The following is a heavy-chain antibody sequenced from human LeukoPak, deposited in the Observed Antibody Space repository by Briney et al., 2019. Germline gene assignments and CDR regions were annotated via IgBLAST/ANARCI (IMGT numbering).Heavy chain of an antibody. CDR2: IYPGDSDT. CDR3: ARGRGVVPAAFNWFDP. V-gene: IGHV5-51*01. Sequence: GESLQISCKGSGYSFTSYWIGWVRQMPGKGLEWMGIIYPGDSDTRYSPSFQGQVTISADKSISTAYLQWSSLKASDTAMYYCARGRGVVPAAFNWFDPWGQGTLVTVSS. CDR1: GYSFTSYW. J-gene: IGHJ5*02. D-gene: IGHD2-2*01.